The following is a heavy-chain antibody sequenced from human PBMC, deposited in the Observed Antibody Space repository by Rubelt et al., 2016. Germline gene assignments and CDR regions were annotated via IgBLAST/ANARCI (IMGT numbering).Heavy chain of an antibody. Sequence: PGEGLEWIGIMSYSGNTNYNPSLKSRVTMSVDTSKNQFSLKLSSVTAVDTAVYYCARSGNYDSSGYYDYWGKGTLVTVSS. CDR2: MSYSGNT. V-gene: IGHV4-59*12. D-gene: IGHD3-22*01. J-gene: IGHJ4*02. CDR3: ARSGNYDSSGYYDY.